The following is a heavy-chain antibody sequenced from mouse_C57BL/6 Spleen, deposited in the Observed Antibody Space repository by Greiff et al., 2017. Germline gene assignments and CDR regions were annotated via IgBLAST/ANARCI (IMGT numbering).Heavy chain of an antibody. J-gene: IGHJ4*01. Sequence: VQLKQSGPELVKPGASVKISCKASGYSFTGYYMNWVKQSPEKSLEWIGEINPSTGGTSYNEKFKAKATLTVDNSSSTAYMQLKSLTSEDSAVYYCARGDYGSSYEAMDYWGQGTSVTVSS. CDR3: ARGDYGSSYEAMDY. D-gene: IGHD1-1*01. CDR1: GYSFTGYY. V-gene: IGHV1-42*01. CDR2: INPSTGGT.